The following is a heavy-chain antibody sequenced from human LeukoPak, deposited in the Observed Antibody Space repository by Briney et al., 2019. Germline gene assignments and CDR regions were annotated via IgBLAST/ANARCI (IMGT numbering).Heavy chain of an antibody. J-gene: IGHJ6*02. CDR1: GFTFSSYA. Sequence: GGSLRLSCAASGFTFSSYAMHWVRQAPGKGLEWVAVISYDGSNKYYADSVKGRFTISRDNSKNTLYLQMNSLRAEDTAVYYCARDRPYYYGSGSYAASYYGMDVWGQGTTVTVSS. D-gene: IGHD3-10*01. V-gene: IGHV3-30-3*01. CDR2: ISYDGSNK. CDR3: ARDRPYYYGSGSYAASYYGMDV.